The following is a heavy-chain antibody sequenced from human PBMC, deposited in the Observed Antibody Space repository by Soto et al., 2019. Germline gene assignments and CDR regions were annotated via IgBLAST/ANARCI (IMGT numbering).Heavy chain of an antibody. CDR1: GGSISSGDSS. CDR3: ARATQYYFDNSGYPTVPHFAFDL. J-gene: IGHJ3*01. V-gene: IGHV4-30-2*01. D-gene: IGHD3-22*01. CDR2: IYHSGRA. Sequence: QLQLQESGSGLVKPSETLSLTCAVSGGSISSGDSSWSWIRQPPGKGLEWIGYIYHSGRAYYNPSLKSRVTISVDNSKSQFSLKLSSVTAADPAVYYCARATQYYFDNSGYPTVPHFAFDLWGQGTMVTVSS.